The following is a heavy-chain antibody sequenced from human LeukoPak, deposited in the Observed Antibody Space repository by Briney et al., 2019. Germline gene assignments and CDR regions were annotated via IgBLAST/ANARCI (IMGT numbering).Heavy chain of an antibody. V-gene: IGHV3-21*01. Sequence: GGSLRLSCAASGFTFSSYSMNWVRQAPGKGLEWVASISSSSSYTYYADSVKGRFTISRDNAENSLYLQMNNLRAEDTAVYYCARDRDRSGWYLGSFDIWGQGTMVTVSS. CDR2: ISSSSSYT. D-gene: IGHD6-19*01. CDR3: ARDRDRSGWYLGSFDI. CDR1: GFTFSSYS. J-gene: IGHJ3*02.